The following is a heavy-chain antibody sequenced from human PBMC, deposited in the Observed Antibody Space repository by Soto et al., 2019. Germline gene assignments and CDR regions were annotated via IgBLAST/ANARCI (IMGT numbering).Heavy chain of an antibody. D-gene: IGHD5-18*01. J-gene: IGHJ6*02. CDR3: ARPTAMGNYYYYGMDV. CDR2: INPSGGST. V-gene: IGHV1-46*01. Sequence: ASVKVSCKASGYTFTSYGISWVRQAPGQGLEWMGIINPSGGSTSYAQKFQGRVTMTRDTSTSTVYMELSSLRSEDTAVYYCARPTAMGNYYYYGMDVWGQGTTVTVSS. CDR1: GYTFTSYG.